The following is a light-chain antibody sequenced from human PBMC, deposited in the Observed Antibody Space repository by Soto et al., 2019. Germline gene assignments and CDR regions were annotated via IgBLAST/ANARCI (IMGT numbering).Light chain of an antibody. CDR2: SNN. V-gene: IGLV1-44*01. Sequence: QSVLTQPPSASGTPGQRVTVSCSGSSSNIGSNTVNWYQQLPGTAPKVLIYSNNQRPSGVPDRVSGSKSGTSASLAISGLQSEDEADYYCASWDDSLSSWVFGGGAQLTVL. J-gene: IGLJ3*02. CDR1: SSNIGSNT. CDR3: ASWDDSLSSWV.